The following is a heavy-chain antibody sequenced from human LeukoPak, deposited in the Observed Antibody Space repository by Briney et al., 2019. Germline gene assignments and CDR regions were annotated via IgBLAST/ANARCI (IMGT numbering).Heavy chain of an antibody. D-gene: IGHD6-13*01. CDR2: IYYTGST. Sequence: SETLSLTCSVSGDSISSYYWSWIRQPPGKGLEWVGYIYYTGSTNYNPSLKSRVTISLDTSKNQFSLKLSSVTTADTAVYYCARSSSWTGSIFDSWGQGTLVTVSS. CDR1: GDSISSYY. J-gene: IGHJ4*02. CDR3: ARSSSWTGSIFDS. V-gene: IGHV4-59*01.